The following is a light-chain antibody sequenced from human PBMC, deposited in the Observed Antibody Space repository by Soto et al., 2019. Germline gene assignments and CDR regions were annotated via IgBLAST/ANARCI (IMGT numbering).Light chain of an antibody. Sequence: EVVLTQSPDTLSLPPGERATLSCRASQSISSYLAWYQQKPGQAPRLLIYGASSRATGIPDRFSGTGSETDFTLTISRLEPEDFAVYYCQQYDNSPITFGQGTRLEIK. J-gene: IGKJ5*01. CDR2: GAS. CDR1: QSISSY. V-gene: IGKV3-20*01. CDR3: QQYDNSPIT.